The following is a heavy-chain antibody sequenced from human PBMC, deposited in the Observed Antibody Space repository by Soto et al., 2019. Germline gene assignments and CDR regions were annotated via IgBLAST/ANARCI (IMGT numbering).Heavy chain of an antibody. CDR3: AKPEGDFWSGYPDY. V-gene: IGHV3-23*01. CDR2: ISGSGGST. Sequence: GGSLRLSCAASGFTFSSYAMSWVRQAPGKGLEWVSAISGSGGSTYYADSVKGRFTISRDNSKNTLYLQMNSLRAEDTAVYYCAKPEGDFWSGYPDYWGQGTLVTVSS. D-gene: IGHD3-3*01. CDR1: GFTFSSYA. J-gene: IGHJ4*02.